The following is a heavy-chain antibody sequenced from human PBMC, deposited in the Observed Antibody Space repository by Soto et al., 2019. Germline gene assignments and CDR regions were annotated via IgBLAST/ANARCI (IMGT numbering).Heavy chain of an antibody. CDR1: GFTFSSYV. D-gene: IGHD1-26*01. CDR3: ARDYSGSSHPFDS. J-gene: IGHJ4*02. V-gene: IGHV3-33*01. CDR2: VWYDGSNK. Sequence: QVQLVESGGGVVQPGRSLRLSCAASGFTFSSYVMHWVRQAPGKGPEWVAVVWYDGSNKYYADSVKGLFTISRDNSKNTLYLQMDSLRAEDTAVYYCARDYSGSSHPFDSWGQGTLVTVSS.